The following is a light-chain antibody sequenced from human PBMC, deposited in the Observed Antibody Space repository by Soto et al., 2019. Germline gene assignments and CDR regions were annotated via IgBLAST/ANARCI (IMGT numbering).Light chain of an antibody. CDR3: SSYASSSTLEVV. Sequence: QSALSQPASVSGSPGQSITISCTGTSSDVGGYNNVSWYQQHPGKAPKLMIYDVSNRPSGISNRFSGSKSGNTASLTISGLQAEDEADYYCSSYASSSTLEVVFGGGTQLTVL. V-gene: IGLV2-14*03. J-gene: IGLJ2*01. CDR2: DVS. CDR1: SSDVGGYNN.